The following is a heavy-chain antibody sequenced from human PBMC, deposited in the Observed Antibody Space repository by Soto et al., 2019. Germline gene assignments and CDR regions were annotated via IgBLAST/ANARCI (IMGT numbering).Heavy chain of an antibody. Sequence: SETLSLTCSVSGASITSGGSYWTWILQHQGKGLEWIGNILYSEKNHYNPSLKSRVTISLDTSKNQFSLKVSSVTAADTAVYYCVRDRGTTLRTEVWGHGTTVTVSS. CDR2: ILYSEKN. CDR1: GASITSGGSY. CDR3: VRDRGTTLRTEV. V-gene: IGHV4-31*03. D-gene: IGHD3-10*01. J-gene: IGHJ6*02.